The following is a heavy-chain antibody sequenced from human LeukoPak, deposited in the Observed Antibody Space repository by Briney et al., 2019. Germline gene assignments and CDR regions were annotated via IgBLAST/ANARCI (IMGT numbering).Heavy chain of an antibody. J-gene: IGHJ4*02. Sequence: GGSLRLSCAASGFTFNSYAMTWVRQAPGKGLEWVSAVSGSGGSTYYPDSVKGRFTLSSDSSRNTVYFQLNNLRVEDTAIYYCAKASWVSSTDAVRWGQGTLVTVSS. V-gene: IGHV3-23*01. D-gene: IGHD3-16*01. CDR1: GFTFNSYA. CDR2: VSGSGGST. CDR3: AKASWVSSTDAVR.